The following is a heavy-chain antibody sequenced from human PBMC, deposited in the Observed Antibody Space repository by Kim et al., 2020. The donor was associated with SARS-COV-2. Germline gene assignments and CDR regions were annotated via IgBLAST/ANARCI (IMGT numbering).Heavy chain of an antibody. J-gene: IGHJ4*02. D-gene: IGHD1-7*01. CDR2: ST. V-gene: IGHV3-53*01. CDR3: ARGNSLDYCDY. Sequence: STYYADSVKGRFTISRHSSNNSLYLQRSSLRVEDTAVYYCARGNSLDYCDYWGQGTLVTVSS.